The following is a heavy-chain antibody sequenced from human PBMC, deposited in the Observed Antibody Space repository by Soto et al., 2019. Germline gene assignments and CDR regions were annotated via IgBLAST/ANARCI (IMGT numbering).Heavy chain of an antibody. Sequence: EVQLVESGGGLVKPGGSLRLSCAASGFTFSSYSMNWVRQATGKGLEWVSSISGSSSYIYYADSVKGRFTISRDNAKNSLYLQMNSRRAEDTAVYYCARDLGYYDSSGRRSAFDIWGQGTMATVSS. D-gene: IGHD3-22*01. CDR1: GFTFSSYS. CDR3: ARDLGYYDSSGRRSAFDI. V-gene: IGHV3-21*01. CDR2: ISGSSSYI. J-gene: IGHJ3*02.